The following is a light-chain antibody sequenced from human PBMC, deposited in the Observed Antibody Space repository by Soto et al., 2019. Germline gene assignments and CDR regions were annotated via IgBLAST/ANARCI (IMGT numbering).Light chain of an antibody. CDR1: QSLSTN. CDR2: AAS. V-gene: IGKV3-15*01. CDR3: QHYNHWPPWT. Sequence: EIVMTQSPATLSVSPGERATLSCRASQSLSTNLAWYQQRPGQAPRLVIYAASTRATGIPARFSGSGSGTEFTLTISSLQSEDFAVYYCQHYNHWPPWTFGQGTTVEIK. J-gene: IGKJ1*01.